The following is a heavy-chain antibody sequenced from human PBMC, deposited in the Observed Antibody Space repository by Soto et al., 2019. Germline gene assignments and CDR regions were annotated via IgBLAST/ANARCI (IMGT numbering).Heavy chain of an antibody. V-gene: IGHV4-34*01. CDR3: ARRSYYGSGSYFKTYYFNY. J-gene: IGHJ4*02. CDR1: GGSFSGYY. Sequence: QVQLQQWGAGLLKPSETLSLTCAVYGGSFSGYYWSWIRQPPGTGLEWIGEINHSGSTNYNPSLKSRVSISVDTSKNQFSLKLSSVTAADTAVYYCARRSYYGSGSYFKTYYFNYWGQGTLVTVSS. D-gene: IGHD3-10*01. CDR2: INHSGST.